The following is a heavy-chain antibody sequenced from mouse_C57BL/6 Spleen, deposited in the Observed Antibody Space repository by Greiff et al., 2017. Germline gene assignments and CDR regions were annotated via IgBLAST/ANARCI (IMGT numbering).Heavy chain of an antibody. J-gene: IGHJ4*01. D-gene: IGHD2-4*01. CDR3: ARDDYDGGYAMDY. V-gene: IGHV1-26*01. CDR1: GYTFTDYY. Sequence: EVQLQQSGPELVKPGASVKISCKASGYTFTDYYMNWVKQSHGKSLEWIGDINPNNGGTSYNQKFKGKATLTVDKSSSTAYMELLSLTSEDSAVYYCARDDYDGGYAMDYWGQGTSVTVSS. CDR2: INPNNGGT.